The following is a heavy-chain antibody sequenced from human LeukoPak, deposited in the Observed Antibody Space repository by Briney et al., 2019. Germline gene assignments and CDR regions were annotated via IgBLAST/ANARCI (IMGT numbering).Heavy chain of an antibody. CDR1: GYTLTSCY. CDR2: INPSAGST. J-gene: IGHJ5*02. CDR3: ARGRPTTSIAAAGVNWFDP. D-gene: IGHD6-13*01. V-gene: IGHV1-46*01. Sequence: ASVKVSCKASGYTLTSCYMHWVRQAPGQGLEWMGIINPSAGSTSYAQKFQGRVTMTRDLSTSTVYMEQSSLRSEDTAMYYCARGRPTTSIAAAGVNWFDPWGQGTLVTVSS.